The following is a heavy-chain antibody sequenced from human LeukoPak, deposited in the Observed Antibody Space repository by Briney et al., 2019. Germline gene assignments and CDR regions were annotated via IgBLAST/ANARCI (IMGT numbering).Heavy chain of an antibody. CDR3: ARTYSSSWYADY. V-gene: IGHV3-11*01. J-gene: IGHJ4*02. CDR1: GFTLSDYY. D-gene: IGHD6-13*01. CDR2: ISSSGSTI. Sequence: PGGSLRLSCAASGFTLSDYYMSWIRQAPGKGLEWVSYISSSGSTIYYADSVKGRFTISRDNAKNSLYLQMNSLRAEDTAVYYCARTYSSSWYADYWGQGTLVTVSS.